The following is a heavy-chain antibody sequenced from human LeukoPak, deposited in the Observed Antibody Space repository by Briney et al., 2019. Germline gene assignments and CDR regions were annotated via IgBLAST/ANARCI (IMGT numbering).Heavy chain of an antibody. CDR2: ISGSGGST. CDR1: GFTFSSYA. V-gene: IGHV3-23*01. Sequence: GGSLRLSCAASGFTFSSYAMTWVRHAPGKGLEWVSAISGSGGSTYYADSVRGRFTISRDNSKNTLYLQMNSLRAEETAIYYCAEDHRYYDSSGYYGLDYWGQGTLVTVSS. CDR3: AEDHRYYDSSGYYGLDY. D-gene: IGHD3-22*01. J-gene: IGHJ4*02.